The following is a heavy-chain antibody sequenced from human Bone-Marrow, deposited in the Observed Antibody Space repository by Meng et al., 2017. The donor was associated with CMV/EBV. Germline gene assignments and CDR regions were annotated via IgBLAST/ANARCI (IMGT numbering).Heavy chain of an antibody. CDR3: AREVYDSSNYYYGFDY. CDR1: GVSISSYY. V-gene: IGHV4-59*01. Sequence: SETLSLTCTVSGVSISSYYWSWIRQPPGKGLEWIGYIYYSGSTNYNPSLKSRVTISVHTSKNQFSLKLSSVTAADTAVYYCAREVYDSSNYYYGFDYWGQGTLVTVSS. D-gene: IGHD3-22*01. CDR2: IYYSGST. J-gene: IGHJ4*02.